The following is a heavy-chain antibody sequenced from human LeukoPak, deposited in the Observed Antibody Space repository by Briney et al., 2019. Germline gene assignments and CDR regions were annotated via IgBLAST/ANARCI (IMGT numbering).Heavy chain of an antibody. V-gene: IGHV3-23*01. Sequence: GGSLRLSCAASGFTFNSCAMSWVRQAPGKGLEWVSIVSDNGGSTYYAHSVKGRFTISRDNSKNTLYLQMNSLRAEDTAIYYCAGGSGYSRIDYWGQGALVTVSS. CDR3: AGGSGYSRIDY. CDR1: GFTFNSCA. CDR2: VSDNGGST. D-gene: IGHD3-22*01. J-gene: IGHJ4*02.